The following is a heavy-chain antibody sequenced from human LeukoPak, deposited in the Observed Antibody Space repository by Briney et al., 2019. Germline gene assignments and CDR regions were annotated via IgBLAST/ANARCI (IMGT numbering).Heavy chain of an antibody. D-gene: IGHD6-13*01. CDR3: ASEYSSSPPGWFDP. CDR1: GFTFSSYE. V-gene: IGHV4-34*01. J-gene: IGHJ5*02. Sequence: PGGSLRLSCAASGFTFSSYEMNWARQAPGKGLEWIGEINHSGSTNYNPSLKSRVTISVDTSKNQFSLKLSSVTAADTAVYYCASEYSSSPPGWFDPWGQGTLVTVSS. CDR2: INHSGST.